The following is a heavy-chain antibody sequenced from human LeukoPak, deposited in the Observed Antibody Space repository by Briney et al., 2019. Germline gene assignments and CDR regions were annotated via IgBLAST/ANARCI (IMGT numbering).Heavy chain of an antibody. CDR3: ARALAVAADFDY. CDR1: GYTFTGYY. J-gene: IGHJ4*02. D-gene: IGHD6-19*01. V-gene: IGHV1-2*02. CDR2: INPNTGGT. Sequence: ASVKVSCQASGYTFTGYYMHWVRRAPGQGLEWMGWINPNTGGTNYAQKFQGRVTMTRDTPISTAYMELSRLTSDDTAVYFCARALAVAADFDYWGQGTLVTVSS.